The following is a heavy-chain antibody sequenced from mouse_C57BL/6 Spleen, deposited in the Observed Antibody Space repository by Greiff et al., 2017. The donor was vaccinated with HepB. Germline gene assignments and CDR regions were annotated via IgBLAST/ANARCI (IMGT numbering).Heavy chain of an antibody. CDR3: ARRDLDAFNY. J-gene: IGHJ2*01. D-gene: IGHD3-3*01. V-gene: IGHV1-50*01. CDR1: GYTFTSYW. Sequence: VQLQQPGAELVKPGASVKLSCKASGYTFTSYWMQWVKQRPGQGLEWIGEIDPSDSDTNYNQKFRGKATLTVDTSSSTAYMQLSSLTSEDSAVYYCARRDLDAFNYWGQGTTLTVSS. CDR2: IDPSDSDT.